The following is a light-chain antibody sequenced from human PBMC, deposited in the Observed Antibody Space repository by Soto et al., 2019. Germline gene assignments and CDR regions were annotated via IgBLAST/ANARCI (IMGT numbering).Light chain of an antibody. CDR3: QQYNDWWT. CDR2: GAS. V-gene: IGKV3-15*01. CDR1: QSVSSS. J-gene: IGKJ1*01. Sequence: EIVMTQSPATLSVSPGERATLSCRARQSVSSSLAWYQQKRGQAPRLLIYGASTRATGFPARFSGSGSGTEFTLTISSLQSEDFAVYYCQQYNDWWTFGQGTKVEIK.